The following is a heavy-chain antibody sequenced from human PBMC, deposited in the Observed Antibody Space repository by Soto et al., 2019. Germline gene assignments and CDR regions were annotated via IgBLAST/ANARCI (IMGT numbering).Heavy chain of an antibody. CDR1: GYTFTSYG. J-gene: IGHJ6*02. CDR2: ISDYNGDT. V-gene: IGHV1-18*01. D-gene: IGHD1-26*01. CDR3: ARSSGTYPPSRYYYGLDV. Sequence: QVQLVQSGPEVKKPGASVKVSCKASGYTFTSYGFSWVRQAPGQGLEWMGWISDYNGDTNYPQKFQARVTMTTDTSTSTAYLDLRSLRSDDTAVYYCARSSGTYPPSRYYYGLDVWGQGTTVTVSS.